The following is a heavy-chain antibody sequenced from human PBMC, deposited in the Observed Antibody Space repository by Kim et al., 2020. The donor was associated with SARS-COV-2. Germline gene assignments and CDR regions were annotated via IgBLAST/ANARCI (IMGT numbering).Heavy chain of an antibody. CDR3: ARLFGTRTFDC. J-gene: IGHJ4*02. CDR2: IFHTGTT. Sequence: SETLSLTCSVSHFSISNGYYWGWIRQPPGRGLEWIGSIFHTGTTDYNPSLKSRVTISVDTSKNPFSLKLSSVTAADTAVYYCARLFGTRTFDCWGQGTLVTVSS. D-gene: IGHD3-16*01. V-gene: IGHV4-38-2*02. CDR1: HFSISNGYY.